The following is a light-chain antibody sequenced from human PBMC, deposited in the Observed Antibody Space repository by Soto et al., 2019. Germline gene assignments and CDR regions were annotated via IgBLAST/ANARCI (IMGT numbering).Light chain of an antibody. Sequence: DIQMTQSPSSLSASVGDRVTITCRASQGIRNYLVWFQQKPGKAPKSLIYAASTLHSGVPSKFSGSGSGTDFTLTTSSLQPEDFATYYCQQYDSYPLTFGGGTKVEIK. CDR3: QQYDSYPLT. J-gene: IGKJ4*01. CDR2: AAS. V-gene: IGKV1-16*02. CDR1: QGIRNY.